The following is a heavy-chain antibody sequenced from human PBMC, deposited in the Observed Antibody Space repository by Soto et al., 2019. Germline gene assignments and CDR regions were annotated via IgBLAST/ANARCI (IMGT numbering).Heavy chain of an antibody. Sequence: ASEKVSCKASGYTFTSYYMHWVRQAPVQGLEWMGIINPSGGSTSYAQKFQGRVTMTRDTSTSTVYMELSSLRSEDTAVYYCSRDLGTAMARGDYWGQGPLVTVFS. CDR2: INPSGGST. V-gene: IGHV1-46*03. CDR1: GYTFTSYY. CDR3: SRDLGTAMARGDY. D-gene: IGHD5-18*01. J-gene: IGHJ4*02.